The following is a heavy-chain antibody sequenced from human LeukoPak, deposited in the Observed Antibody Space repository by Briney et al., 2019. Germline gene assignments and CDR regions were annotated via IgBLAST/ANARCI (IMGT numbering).Heavy chain of an antibody. V-gene: IGHV3-23*01. CDR1: GFTFSSYA. CDR3: AKDRGGGYSYGFVDY. D-gene: IGHD5-18*01. CDR2: ISGSGGST. Sequence: GGSLRLSCAASGFTFSSYAMSWVRQAPGKGLEWVSAISGSGGSTYYADSVKGRFTISRDNTKDTLYLQMNSLRAEDTAVYYCAKDRGGGYSYGFVDYRGQGTLVTVSS. J-gene: IGHJ4*02.